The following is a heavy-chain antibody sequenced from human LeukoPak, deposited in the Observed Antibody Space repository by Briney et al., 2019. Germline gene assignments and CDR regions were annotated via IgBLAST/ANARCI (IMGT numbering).Heavy chain of an antibody. CDR1: GGFNTHYY. Sequence: SETLSLTRSVSGGFNTHYYWTWIRQPPGKELEWIGYIYHSGSTKYNPSLKSRVTISVDTSKNHFYLKLSSVTAADTAVYYCARGQWLPVFDFWGQGTLVTVSS. V-gene: IGHV4-59*01. CDR2: IYHSGST. J-gene: IGHJ4*02. CDR3: ARGQWLPVFDF. D-gene: IGHD3-22*01.